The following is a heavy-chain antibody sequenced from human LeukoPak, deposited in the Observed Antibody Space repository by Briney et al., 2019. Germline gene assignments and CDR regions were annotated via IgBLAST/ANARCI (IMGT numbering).Heavy chain of an antibody. J-gene: IGHJ6*02. CDR3: AREGSGSLNYYYYGMDV. V-gene: IGHV3-11*01. Sequence: GGSLRLSCAASGFPFSDYYMSWIRQAPGKGLEWVSYISSSGSTIYYADSVKGRFTISRDNAKNSLYLQMNSLRAEDTAVYYCAREGSGSLNYYYYGMDVWGQGTTVTVSS. CDR2: ISSSGSTI. D-gene: IGHD3-10*01. CDR1: GFPFSDYY.